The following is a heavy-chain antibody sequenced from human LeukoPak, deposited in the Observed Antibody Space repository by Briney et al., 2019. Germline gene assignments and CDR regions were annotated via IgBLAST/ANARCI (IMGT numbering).Heavy chain of an antibody. J-gene: IGHJ4*02. Sequence: PSETLSLTGAVYGGSFSGYYWSWIRQPPEKGLEWIGEINHSGSTNYNPSLKSRVTISVDTSKNQFSLKLSSVTAADTAVYYCARGDGYGSGSYPLSDYWGQGTLVTVSS. CDR1: GGSFSGYY. CDR3: ARGDGYGSGSYPLSDY. V-gene: IGHV4-34*01. CDR2: INHSGST. D-gene: IGHD3-10*01.